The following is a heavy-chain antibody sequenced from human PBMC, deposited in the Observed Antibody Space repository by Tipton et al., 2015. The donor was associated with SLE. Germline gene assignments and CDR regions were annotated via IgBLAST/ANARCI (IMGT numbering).Heavy chain of an antibody. J-gene: IGHJ4*02. V-gene: IGHV1-46*01. Sequence: QLVQSGAEVTKPGASVRVSCRAPTYYIHWVRQAPGQGLEWMGTINPTGTSTTYAQKFQGRVTVARDTSTSTVYMELSSLRSEDTAIYYCARAYSGSGIPDDYWGQGTLVTVSS. D-gene: IGHD2-15*01. CDR3: ARAYSGSGIPDDY. CDR1: TYY. CDR2: INPTGTST.